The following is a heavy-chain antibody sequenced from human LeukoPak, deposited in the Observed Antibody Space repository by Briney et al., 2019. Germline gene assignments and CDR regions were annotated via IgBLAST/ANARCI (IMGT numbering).Heavy chain of an antibody. Sequence: PGGSLRLSRAASGFTFSSYGMSWVRQAPGKGLEWVSGINWNGGSTGYADSVKGRFTISRDNSKNTLYLQMNSLRAEDTAVYYCANLGPAARDYWGQGTLVTVSS. CDR3: ANLGPAARDY. CDR2: INWNGGST. V-gene: IGHV3-20*04. J-gene: IGHJ4*02. CDR1: GFTFSSYG. D-gene: IGHD2-2*01.